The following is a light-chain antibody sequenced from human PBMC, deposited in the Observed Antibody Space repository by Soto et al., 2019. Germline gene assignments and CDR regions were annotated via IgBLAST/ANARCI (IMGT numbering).Light chain of an antibody. J-gene: IGKJ1*01. CDR1: QSVSSSF. CDR3: QQYGSSPPWT. CDR2: GAS. Sequence: EIVLTQSPGTLSLSPGESATLTCRASQSVSSSFLAWYQQKPGQAPRLLIYGASSRATGITDRFSGSGSGTDLTLTIRRLEPEDFAVYYCQQYGSSPPWTFGQGTKVQLK. V-gene: IGKV3-20*01.